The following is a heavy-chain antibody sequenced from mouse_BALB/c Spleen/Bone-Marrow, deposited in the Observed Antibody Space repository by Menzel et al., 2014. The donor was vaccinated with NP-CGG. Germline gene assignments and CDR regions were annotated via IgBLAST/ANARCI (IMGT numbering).Heavy chain of an antibody. Sequence: DVQLVESGAELVKPGASVKLSCTASGFNIKDTYLHWVKQRPEQGLEWIRRIDPANGNTKYDPKFQGKATITADTSSNTAYLQLSSLTSEDTAVYYCASYRYAWYFDVWGAGTTVTVSS. V-gene: IGHV14-3*02. CDR1: GFNIKDTY. J-gene: IGHJ1*01. CDR2: IDPANGNT. CDR3: ASYRYAWYFDV. D-gene: IGHD2-14*01.